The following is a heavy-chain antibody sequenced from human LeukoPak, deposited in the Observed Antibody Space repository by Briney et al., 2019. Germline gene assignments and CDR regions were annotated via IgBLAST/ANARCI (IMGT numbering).Heavy chain of an antibody. J-gene: IGHJ4*02. Sequence: PGGSLRLSCAASGFTFSSYGMHWVRQAPGKGLEWLAVISYDGSNKYYADSVKGRFTISRDNSKNTLYLQMNSLRAEDTAVYYCATHVGGQWLTQYYFDYWGQGTLVTVSS. CDR2: ISYDGSNK. D-gene: IGHD6-19*01. V-gene: IGHV3-30*03. CDR3: ATHVGGQWLTQYYFDY. CDR1: GFTFSSYG.